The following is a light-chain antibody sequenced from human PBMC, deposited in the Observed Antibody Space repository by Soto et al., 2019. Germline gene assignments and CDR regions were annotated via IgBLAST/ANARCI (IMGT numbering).Light chain of an antibody. J-gene: IGKJ1*01. Sequence: DIQMTQSPSSLSASVGDRGTITCRASQGISTYLVWYQQKPGTVPKLLIFAASTLHSGVPSRFSGSGSGTDFTLTISSLQPEDVATYYCQNYNGAPWTFGQGTKVEIK. CDR1: QGISTY. V-gene: IGKV1-27*01. CDR3: QNYNGAPWT. CDR2: AAS.